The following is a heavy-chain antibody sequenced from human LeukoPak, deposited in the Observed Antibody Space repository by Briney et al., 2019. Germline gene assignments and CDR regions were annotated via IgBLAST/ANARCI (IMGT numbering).Heavy chain of an antibody. Sequence: SVKVSCKASGGTFSSYAISRVRQAPGQGLEWMGRIIPIFGIANYAQKFQGRVTITADKSTSTAYMELSSLRSEDTAVYYCARCYGDYGYNWFDPWGQGTLVTVSS. CDR3: ARCYGDYGYNWFDP. J-gene: IGHJ5*02. CDR1: GGTFSSYA. V-gene: IGHV1-69*04. CDR2: IIPIFGIA. D-gene: IGHD4-17*01.